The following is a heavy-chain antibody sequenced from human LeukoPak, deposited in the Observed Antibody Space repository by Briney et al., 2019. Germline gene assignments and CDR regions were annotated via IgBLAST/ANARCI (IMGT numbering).Heavy chain of an antibody. J-gene: IGHJ4*02. V-gene: IGHV3-15*01. CDR1: GFTFSSYA. CDR2: IKSKADGETI. CDR3: STLTSRGLSDS. Sequence: GGSLRLSCAASGFTFSSYAMSWVRQAPGKGLEWVGRIKSKADGETIDYAAPVKGRFTFSRDDSKNMLYLQMNSLKSEDTAVYYCSTLTSRGLSDSWGQGTLVTVSS. D-gene: IGHD1-20*01.